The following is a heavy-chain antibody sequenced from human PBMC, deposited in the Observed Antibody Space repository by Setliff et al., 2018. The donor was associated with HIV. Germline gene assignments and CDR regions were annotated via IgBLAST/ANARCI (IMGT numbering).Heavy chain of an antibody. CDR3: ARDPGGIFDAFDV. J-gene: IGHJ3*01. CDR2: ISVSGGST. V-gene: IGHV3-23*01. Sequence: GGSLRLSCAASEFTFSSYAMSWVRQAPGKGLEWVSSISVSGGSTYYADSVKGRFTISRDNVKNSLFLQMNSLRVGDTAVYYCARDPGGIFDAFDVWGQGTMVTVSS. CDR1: EFTFSSYA. D-gene: IGHD3-3*01.